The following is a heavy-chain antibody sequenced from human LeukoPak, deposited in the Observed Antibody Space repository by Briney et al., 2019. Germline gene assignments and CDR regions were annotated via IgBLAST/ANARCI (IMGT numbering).Heavy chain of an antibody. V-gene: IGHV3-73*01. J-gene: IGHJ5*02. CDR2: IRSKANSYAT. CDR3: TRHHYYGSGSYFNWFDP. D-gene: IGHD3-10*01. Sequence: GGSLKLSCAASGFTFSGSAMHWVRQASGKGLEWVGRIRSKANSYATAYAASVKGRFTISRDDSKNTAYLQMNSLETEDTAVYYCTRHHYYGSGSYFNWFDPWGQGTLVTVSS. CDR1: GFTFSGSA.